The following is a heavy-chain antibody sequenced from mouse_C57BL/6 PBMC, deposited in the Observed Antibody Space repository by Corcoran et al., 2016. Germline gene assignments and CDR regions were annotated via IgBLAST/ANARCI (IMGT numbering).Heavy chain of an antibody. Sequence: DVKLQESGPGLVKPSQSLSLTCSVTGYSITSGYYWNWIRQFPGNKLEWMGYISYDGSNNYNPSLKNRISITRDTSKNQFFLKLNSVTTEDTATYYCARDRDPFAYWGQGTLVTVSA. V-gene: IGHV3-6*01. J-gene: IGHJ3*01. CDR1: GYSITSGYY. CDR2: ISYDGSN. CDR3: ARDRDPFAY.